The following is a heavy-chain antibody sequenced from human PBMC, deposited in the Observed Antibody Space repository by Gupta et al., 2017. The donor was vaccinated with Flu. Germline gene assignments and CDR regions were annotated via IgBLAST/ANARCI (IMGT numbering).Heavy chain of an antibody. D-gene: IGHD3-3*01. CDR1: GGSISRSSYY. J-gene: IGHJ5*02. Sequence: QLQLQESGPGLVKPSETLSLTCTVAGGSISRSSYYWGWCRPHPGKGLEWIGSIYYSGSTYYNPSLKSRVTISVDTSKNQFSLKLSSVTAADTAVYYCARHVAYAPFWSGYYGNWFDPWGQGTLVTVSS. CDR3: ARHVAYAPFWSGYYGNWFDP. CDR2: IYYSGST. V-gene: IGHV4-39*01.